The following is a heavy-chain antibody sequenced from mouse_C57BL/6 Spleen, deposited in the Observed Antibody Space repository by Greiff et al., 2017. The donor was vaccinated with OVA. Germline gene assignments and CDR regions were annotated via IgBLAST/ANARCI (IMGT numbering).Heavy chain of an antibody. CDR2: IRNKANGYTT. V-gene: IGHV7-3*01. CDR3: ARYADSAKAMDY. Sequence: EVKVVESGGGLVQPGGSLSLSCAASGFTFTDYYMSWVRQPPGKALEWLGFIRNKANGYTTEYSASVKGRFTISRDNSQSILYLQMNALRAEDSATYYCARYADSAKAMDYWGQGTSVTVSS. CDR1: GFTFTDYY. J-gene: IGHJ4*01.